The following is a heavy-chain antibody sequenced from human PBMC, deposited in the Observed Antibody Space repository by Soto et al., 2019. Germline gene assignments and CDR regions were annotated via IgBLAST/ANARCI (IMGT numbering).Heavy chain of an antibody. Sequence: ASVKVSCEASGYTFTSYGISWVRQAPGQGLEWMGWISAYNGNTNYAQKLQGRVTMTTDTSTSTAYMELRSLRSDDTAVYYCARSGLRRITIFGVVSWFDPWGQGTLVTVSS. D-gene: IGHD3-3*01. CDR3: ARSGLRRITIFGVVSWFDP. CDR1: GYTFTSYG. CDR2: ISAYNGNT. J-gene: IGHJ5*02. V-gene: IGHV1-18*01.